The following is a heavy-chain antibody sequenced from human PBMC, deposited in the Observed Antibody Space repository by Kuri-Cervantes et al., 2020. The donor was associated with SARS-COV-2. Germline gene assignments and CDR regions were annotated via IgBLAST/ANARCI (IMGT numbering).Heavy chain of an antibody. J-gene: IGHJ4*02. CDR3: ARQLGHLDY. D-gene: IGHD3-10*01. V-gene: IGHV4-61*02. CDR2: IYTSGST. CDR1: GGSISNYGYY. Sequence: SETLSLTCTVSGGSISNYGYYWSWIRQPAGKGLEWIGRIYTSGSTNYNPSLKSRVTMSVGTSKNQFSLKLSSLTAADTAVYYCARQLGHLDYWGQGTLVTVSS.